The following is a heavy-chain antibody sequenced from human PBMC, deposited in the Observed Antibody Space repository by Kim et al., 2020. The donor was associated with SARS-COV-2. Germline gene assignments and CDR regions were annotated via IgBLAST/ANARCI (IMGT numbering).Heavy chain of an antibody. Sequence: GGSLRLSCAASGFTFSSYSMNWVRQAPGKGLEWVSSISSSSSYIYYADSVKGRFTISRDNAKNSLYLQMNSLRAEDTAVYYCASSNSGSYYRYFDYWGQGNLVTVSS. D-gene: IGHD1-26*01. CDR2: ISSSSSYI. CDR1: GFTFSSYS. V-gene: IGHV3-21*01. J-gene: IGHJ4*02. CDR3: ASSNSGSYYRYFDY.